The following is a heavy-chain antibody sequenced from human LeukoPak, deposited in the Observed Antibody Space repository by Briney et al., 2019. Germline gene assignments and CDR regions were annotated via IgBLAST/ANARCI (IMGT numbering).Heavy chain of an antibody. D-gene: IGHD3-22*01. CDR1: GFTFNSYY. CDR3: ARAPLDSSGNHWGVWFDP. Sequence: GGSLRLSCAASGFTFNSYYMAWVRQAPGKGLGWVANIRPDASDMFYVDSVKGRFTISRDNAETSLYLQMNSLRAEDTAVYYCARAPLDSSGNHWGVWFDPWGQGTPVTVSS. CDR2: IRPDASDM. V-gene: IGHV3-7*01. J-gene: IGHJ5*02.